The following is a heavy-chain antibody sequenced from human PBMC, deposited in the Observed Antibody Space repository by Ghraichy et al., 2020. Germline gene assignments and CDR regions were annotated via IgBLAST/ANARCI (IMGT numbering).Heavy chain of an antibody. Sequence: ASVKVSCKASGYTFTSYGISWVRQAPGQGLEWMGWISAYNGNTNYAQKLQGRVTMTTDTSTSTAYMELRSLRSDDTAVYYCARVKNYYDSSGYLPNWYFDLWGRGTLVTVSS. J-gene: IGHJ2*01. CDR2: ISAYNGNT. CDR3: ARVKNYYDSSGYLPNWYFDL. D-gene: IGHD3-22*01. V-gene: IGHV1-18*01. CDR1: GYTFTSYG.